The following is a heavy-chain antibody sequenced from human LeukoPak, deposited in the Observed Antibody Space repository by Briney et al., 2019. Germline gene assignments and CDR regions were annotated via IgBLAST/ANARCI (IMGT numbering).Heavy chain of an antibody. V-gene: IGHV3-73*01. CDR1: GFIFSGSA. Sequence: PGGSLRLSCAASGFIFSGSAMHWVRQASGKGPEWVGRIRNKAHNYATAYAASVKGRFTISRDDSKSTAYLQMNRLKSEDTAVYYCTRHVGGDYVFDYWGQGTLVTVSS. J-gene: IGHJ4*02. CDR3: TRHVGGDYVFDY. CDR2: IRNKAHNYAT. D-gene: IGHD4-17*01.